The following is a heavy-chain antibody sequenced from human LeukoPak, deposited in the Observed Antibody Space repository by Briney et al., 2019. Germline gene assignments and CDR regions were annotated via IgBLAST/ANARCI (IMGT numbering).Heavy chain of an antibody. CDR3: AELGITMIGGV. CDR1: GFTFSDYY. D-gene: IGHD3-10*02. CDR2: IISSGSPT. Sequence: GGSLRLSRAASGFTFSDYYMSWIRQAPGKGLEWVSYIISSGSPTYYADSVKGRFTISRDNAKNSLYLQMNSLRAEDTAVYYCAELGITMIGGVWGKGTTVTISS. J-gene: IGHJ6*04. V-gene: IGHV3-11*04.